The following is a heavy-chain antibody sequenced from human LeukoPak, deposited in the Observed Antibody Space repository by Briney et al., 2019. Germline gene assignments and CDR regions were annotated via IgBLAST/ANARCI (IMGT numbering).Heavy chain of an antibody. CDR2: INQDGSEK. Sequence: GGSLRLSCAASGFTFSSYWMSWVRQAPGKGLEWVANINQDGSEKYYVDSVKGRFTISRDSAKNSLYLQMSSLRAEDTAVYYCARDGNFAFPFLFDYWGQGTLVTVSS. D-gene: IGHD3-9*01. CDR1: GFTFSSYW. V-gene: IGHV3-7*01. J-gene: IGHJ4*02. CDR3: ARDGNFAFPFLFDY.